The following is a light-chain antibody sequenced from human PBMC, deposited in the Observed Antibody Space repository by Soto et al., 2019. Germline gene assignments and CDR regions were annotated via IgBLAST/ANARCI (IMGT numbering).Light chain of an antibody. Sequence: SYELTQPPSVSVAPGQTARITCGGNNFGSKSVHWYQQKPGQAPVLVVYDGSDRPSGIPERFSGSISGNTATLTIRRVEAGDEADYYCQLWDSSSDQDVFGTGTKLTVL. CDR2: DGS. J-gene: IGLJ1*01. CDR3: QLWDSSSDQDV. V-gene: IGLV3-21*02. CDR1: NFGSKS.